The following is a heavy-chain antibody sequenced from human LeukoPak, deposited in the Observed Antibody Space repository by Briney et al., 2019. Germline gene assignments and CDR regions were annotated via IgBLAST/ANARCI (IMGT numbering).Heavy chain of an antibody. CDR1: GFTFSSYA. CDR3: ASDYDFWSGSHYYYYYGMDV. J-gene: IGHJ6*02. D-gene: IGHD3-3*01. Sequence: GGSLRLSCAASGFTFSSYAMHWVRRAPGKGLEWVAVISYDGSNKYYADSVKGRFTISRDNSKNTLYLQMNSLRAEDTAVYYCASDYDFWSGSHYYYYYGMDVWGQGTTVTVSS. V-gene: IGHV3-30-3*01. CDR2: ISYDGSNK.